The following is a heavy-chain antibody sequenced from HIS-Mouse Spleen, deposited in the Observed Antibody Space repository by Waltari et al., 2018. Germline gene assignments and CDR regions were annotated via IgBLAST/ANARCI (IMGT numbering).Heavy chain of an antibody. D-gene: IGHD6-19*01. V-gene: IGHV4-61*01. CDR3: ASRSYSSGWYKAFDI. CDR1: GGSVSSGSYY. CDR2: IYNSGGT. J-gene: IGHJ3*02. Sequence: QVQLQESGPGLVKPSETLSLTCTVSGGSVSSGSYYWSWIRQPPGKGLEWIGYIYNSGGTNYNPALKSRVTISVDTAKNQFSLKLSSVTAANTAVYYCASRSYSSGWYKAFDIWGQGTMVTVSS.